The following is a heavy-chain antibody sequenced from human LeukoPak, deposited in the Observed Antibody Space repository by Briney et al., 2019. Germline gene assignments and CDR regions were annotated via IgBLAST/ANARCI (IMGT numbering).Heavy chain of an antibody. Sequence: PSETLSLTCNVSGDSISSSTYYWGWIRQPPGKELEWIGSIYYTGSTYYNPSLKSRVTIPVDTSKNQFSLKLSSLTATDTAVYYCARLAVEMATINYWGQGTLVTVSS. CDR2: IYYTGST. CDR1: GDSISSSTYY. J-gene: IGHJ4*02. D-gene: IGHD5-24*01. V-gene: IGHV4-39*01. CDR3: ARLAVEMATINY.